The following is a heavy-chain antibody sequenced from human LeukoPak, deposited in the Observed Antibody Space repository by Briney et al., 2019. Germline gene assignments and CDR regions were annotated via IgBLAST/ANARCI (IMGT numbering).Heavy chain of an antibody. CDR2: ISGSGGST. CDR3: AKGRGYSYGIYYFDY. CDR1: GFTFSSYS. V-gene: IGHV3-23*01. D-gene: IGHD5-18*01. J-gene: IGHJ4*02. Sequence: GGSLRLSCAASGFTFSSYSMSWVRQAPGKGLEWVSAISGSGGSTYYAYSVKGRFTISRDNSKNTLYLQMNSLRAEDTAVYYCAKGRGYSYGIYYFDYWGQGTLVTVSS.